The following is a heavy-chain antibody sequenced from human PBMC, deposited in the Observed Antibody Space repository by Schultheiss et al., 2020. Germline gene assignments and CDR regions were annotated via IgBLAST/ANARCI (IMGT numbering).Heavy chain of an antibody. CDR3: ASGVGAKGDYFDY. CDR1: GFTFSDYY. Sequence: GGSLRLSCAASGFTFSDYYMSWIRQAPGKGLEWVSYISSSSSTIYYADSVKGRFTISRDNSKNTLYLQMNSLRAEDTAVYYCASGVGAKGDYFDYWGQGTLVTVSS. V-gene: IGHV3-11*01. D-gene: IGHD1-26*01. J-gene: IGHJ4*02. CDR2: ISSSSSTI.